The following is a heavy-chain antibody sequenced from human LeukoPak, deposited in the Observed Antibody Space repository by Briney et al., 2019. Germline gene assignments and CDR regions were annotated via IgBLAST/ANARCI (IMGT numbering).Heavy chain of an antibody. Sequence: PGGSLRLSCAASGFTFSSYAMHWVRQAPGKGLEWVAVISYDGSNKYYADSVKGRFTISRDNSKNTLYLQMNSLRAEDTAVYYCARVGSGGWPVLLFDYWAQEPLVTVS. D-gene: IGHD6-19*01. J-gene: IGHJ4*02. V-gene: IGHV3-30*04. CDR1: GFTFSSYA. CDR2: ISYDGSNK. CDR3: ARVGSGGWPVLLFDY.